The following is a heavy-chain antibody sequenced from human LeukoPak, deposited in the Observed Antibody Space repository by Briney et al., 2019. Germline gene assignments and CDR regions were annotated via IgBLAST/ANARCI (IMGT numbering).Heavy chain of an antibody. CDR2: INPNSGGT. CDR3: ARGYYDFWSGYLENNWFDP. CDR1: GYTFTGSY. D-gene: IGHD3-3*01. Sequence: ASVKVSCKASGYTFTGSYMHWVRQAPGQGLEWMGWINPNSGGTNYAQKFQGRVTMTRDTSISTAYMELGRLRSDDTAVYYCARGYYDFWSGYLENNWFDPWGQGTLVTVSS. V-gene: IGHV1-2*02. J-gene: IGHJ5*02.